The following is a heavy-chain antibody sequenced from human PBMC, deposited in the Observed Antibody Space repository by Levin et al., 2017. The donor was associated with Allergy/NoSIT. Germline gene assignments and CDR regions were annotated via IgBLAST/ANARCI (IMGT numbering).Heavy chain of an antibody. J-gene: IGHJ3*02. CDR3: ARDQGYSSSFSRAFDI. CDR2: ISSSSSTI. CDR1: GFTFSSYS. V-gene: IGHV3-48*02. D-gene: IGHD6-13*01. Sequence: GESLKISCAASGFTFSSYSMNWVRQAPGKGLEWVSYISSSSSTIYYADSVKGRFTISRDNAKNSLYLQMNSLRDEDTAVYYCARDQGYSSSFSRAFDIWGQGTMVTVSS.